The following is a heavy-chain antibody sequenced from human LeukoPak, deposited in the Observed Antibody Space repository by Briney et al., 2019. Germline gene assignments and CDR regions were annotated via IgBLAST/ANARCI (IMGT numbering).Heavy chain of an antibody. V-gene: IGHV3-48*01. D-gene: IGHD4-17*01. CDR2: ISSSSSTI. J-gene: IGHJ4*02. Sequence: GGSLILSCAASGFTFSSYSMNWVRQAPGKGLEWVSYISSSSSTIYYADSVKGRFTISRDNAKNSLYLQMNSLRAEDTAVYYCARVYDYGDYPYYFDYWGQGTLVTVSS. CDR3: ARVYDYGDYPYYFDY. CDR1: GFTFSSYS.